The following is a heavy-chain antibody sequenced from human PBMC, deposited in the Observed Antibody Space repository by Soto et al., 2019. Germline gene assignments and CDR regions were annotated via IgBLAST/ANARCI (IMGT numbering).Heavy chain of an antibody. CDR3: AKDSQVDKDLGPYYYYGLDV. CDR2: ISGSGGST. D-gene: IGHD5-12*01. V-gene: IGHV3-23*01. J-gene: IGHJ6*02. Sequence: QPGGSLRLSCAASGFTFSSYAMSWVRQAPGKGLEWVSAISGSGGSTYYADSVKGRFTISRDNSKNTLYLQMNSLRAEDTAVYYCAKDSQVDKDLGPYYYYGLDVWGQGTTATVSS. CDR1: GFTFSSYA.